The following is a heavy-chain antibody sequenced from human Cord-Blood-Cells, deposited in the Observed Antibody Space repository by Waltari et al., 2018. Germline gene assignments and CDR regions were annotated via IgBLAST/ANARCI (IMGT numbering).Heavy chain of an antibody. Sequence: QVPLVQSGAEVKKPRASVTVPCKVSGYTLPQLSMPWVRPAPGKGLEWMGGFDPEDGETIYAQKFQGRVTMTEDTSTDTAYMELSSLRSEDTAVYYCATVWDTAMLNWFDPWGQGTLVTVSS. J-gene: IGHJ5*02. CDR3: ATVWDTAMLNWFDP. CDR2: FDPEDGET. V-gene: IGHV1-24*01. D-gene: IGHD5-18*01. CDR1: GYTLPQLS.